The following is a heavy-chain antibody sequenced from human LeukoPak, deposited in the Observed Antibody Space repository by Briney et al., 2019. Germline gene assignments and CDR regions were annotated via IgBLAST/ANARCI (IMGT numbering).Heavy chain of an antibody. V-gene: IGHV3-21*01. CDR1: GSTFSSYS. CDR3: ARGVVPAAFDC. CDR2: ISSSSDHI. D-gene: IGHD2-2*01. Sequence: PGGSLRLSCAASGSTFSSYSMNWVRQAPGKGLEWVSSISSSSDHIAYADSVKGRFTISRDNAKNALYLQVNSLRAEDTAVYYCARGVVPAAFDCWGQGTLVTVSS. J-gene: IGHJ4*02.